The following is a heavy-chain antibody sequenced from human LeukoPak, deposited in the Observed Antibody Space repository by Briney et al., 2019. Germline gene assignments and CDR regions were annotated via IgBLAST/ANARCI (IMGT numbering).Heavy chain of an antibody. D-gene: IGHD3-10*01. J-gene: IGHJ6*02. V-gene: IGHV3-53*01. CDR1: GFTVSSNY. Sequence: GGSLRLSCAASGFTVSSNYMSWVRQAPGKGLEWVSVIYSGGSTYYADSVKGRFTISRDNSKNTLYLQMNSLRAEDTAVYYCARVVSGDYYYYGMDVWGQGTLVTVSS. CDR3: ARVVSGDYYYYGMDV. CDR2: IYSGGST.